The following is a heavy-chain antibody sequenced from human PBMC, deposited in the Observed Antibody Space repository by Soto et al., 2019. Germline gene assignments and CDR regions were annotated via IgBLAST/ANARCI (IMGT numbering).Heavy chain of an antibody. J-gene: IGHJ4*02. CDR3: ARPSSRDGYNIDY. CDR1: GYTFTSYD. CDR2: MNPNSGNT. Sequence: GASVKVSCKASGYTFTSYDINWVRQATGQGLEWMGWMNPNSGNTGYAQKFQGRVTMTRNTSISTAYLQWSSLKASDTAMYYCARPSSRDGYNIDYWGQGTLVTVSS. D-gene: IGHD5-12*01. V-gene: IGHV1-8*01.